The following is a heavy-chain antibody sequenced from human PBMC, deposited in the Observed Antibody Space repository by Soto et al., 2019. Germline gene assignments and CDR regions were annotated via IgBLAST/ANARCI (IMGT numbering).Heavy chain of an antibody. Sequence: ASVKVSCKASGYTFTGYYMHWVRQAPGQGLEWMGWINPNSGGTNYAQKFQGWVTMTRDTSISTAYMELSRLRSDDTAVYYCARHIAELNPGDYSGMDVWGQGTTVTVSS. V-gene: IGHV1-2*04. CDR3: ARHIAELNPGDYSGMDV. CDR1: GYTFTGYY. CDR2: INPNSGGT. D-gene: IGHD6-13*01. J-gene: IGHJ6*02.